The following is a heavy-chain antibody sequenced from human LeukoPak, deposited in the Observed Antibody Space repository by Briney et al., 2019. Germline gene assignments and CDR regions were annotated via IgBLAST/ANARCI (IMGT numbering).Heavy chain of an antibody. CDR1: GSNFTSYW. CDR2: IYPGDSDT. J-gene: IGHJ4*02. D-gene: IGHD4-17*01. Sequence: GGSLKISCQGSGSNFTSYWIGGGRQVPGKGLEGMGIIYPGDSDTRYSPSFQGQVTISADKSISTAYLQWSSLKASDTAMYYCARHAYGDYGSNFDYWGQGTLVTVSS. V-gene: IGHV5-51*01. CDR3: ARHAYGDYGSNFDY.